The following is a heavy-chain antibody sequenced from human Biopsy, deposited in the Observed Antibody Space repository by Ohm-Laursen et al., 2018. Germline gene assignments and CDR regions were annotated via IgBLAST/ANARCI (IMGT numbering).Heavy chain of an antibody. CDR2: IAYDGSNK. Sequence: RSLRLSCAASGFGMYAMHWVRQPPGKGLEWLAVIAYDGSNKYYAESVKGRFTISRDRSGDTVHLQMNSLRYEDTALYYCAKDGGQWLGGAFDIWGHGTMVSVSS. J-gene: IGHJ3*02. V-gene: IGHV3-30*18. CDR1: GFGMYA. CDR3: AKDGGQWLGGAFDI. D-gene: IGHD6-19*01.